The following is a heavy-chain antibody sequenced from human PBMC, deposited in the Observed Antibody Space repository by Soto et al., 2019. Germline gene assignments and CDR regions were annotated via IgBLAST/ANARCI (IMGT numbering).Heavy chain of an antibody. V-gene: IGHV1-18*04. J-gene: IGHJ6*02. D-gene: IGHD2-15*01. CDR1: GYTLTSYG. CDR2: ISAYNGNT. Sequence: ASVKVSCKASGYTLTSYGISWVRQAPGQGLEWMGWISAYNGNTNYAQKLQGRVTMTTDTSTSTAYMELRSLRSDDTAVYYCASLGGGSCSGGSCYGDYYYYGMDVWGQGTTVTVSS. CDR3: ASLGGGSCSGGSCYGDYYYYGMDV.